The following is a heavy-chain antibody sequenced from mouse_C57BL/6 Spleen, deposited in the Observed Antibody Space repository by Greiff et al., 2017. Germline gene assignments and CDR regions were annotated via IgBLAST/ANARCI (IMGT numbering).Heavy chain of an antibody. CDR1: GYSITSGYY. Sequence: DVKLVESGPGLVKPSQSLSLTCSVTGYSITSGYYWYWIRQLPGNLLEWMGYISYDGSNNYNPSLKILISITRDTSKNQFFLKLNAVTTEDTATYYCARGIYDYDEVFDYWGQGTTLTVSS. CDR2: ISYDGSN. CDR3: ARGIYDYDEVFDY. D-gene: IGHD2-4*01. J-gene: IGHJ2*01. V-gene: IGHV3-6*01.